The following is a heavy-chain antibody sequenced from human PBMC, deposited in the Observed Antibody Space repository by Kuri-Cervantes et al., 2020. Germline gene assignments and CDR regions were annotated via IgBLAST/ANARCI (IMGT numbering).Heavy chain of an antibody. D-gene: IGHD3-3*01. Sequence: ASVKVSCKASGYTFTGYYMHWVRQAPGQGLEWMGWINPNSGGTNYAQKFQGRVTMTRDTSISTAYMELSRLRSDDTAVYYRARDRPSHSACYDFWSGYSYYYYGMDVWGQGTTVTVSS. J-gene: IGHJ6*02. CDR2: INPNSGGT. V-gene: IGHV1-2*02. CDR1: GYTFTGYY. CDR3: ARDRPSHSACYDFWSGYSYYYYGMDV.